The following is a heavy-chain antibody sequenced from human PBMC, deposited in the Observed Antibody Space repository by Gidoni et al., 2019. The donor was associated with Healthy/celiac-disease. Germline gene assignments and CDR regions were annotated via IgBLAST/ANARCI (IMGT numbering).Heavy chain of an antibody. V-gene: IGHV3-15*07. D-gene: IGHD3-22*01. Sequence: EVQLVESGGGLVQPGGSLRLSCAASGFTFSNAWMNWVRQAPGKGLEWVGRIKSKTDGGTTDYAAPVKGRFTSSRDDSKNTLYLQMNSLKTEDTAVYYCTTGHDSSVVYYFDYWGQGTLVTVSS. CDR2: IKSKTDGGTT. J-gene: IGHJ4*02. CDR1: GFTFSNAW. CDR3: TTGHDSSVVYYFDY.